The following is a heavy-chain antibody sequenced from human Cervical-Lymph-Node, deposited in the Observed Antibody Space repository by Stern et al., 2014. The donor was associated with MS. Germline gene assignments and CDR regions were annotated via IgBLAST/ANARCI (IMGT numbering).Heavy chain of an antibody. Sequence: QVQLVQSGAEVRKPGSSVKVSCKVSGATFSTNGISWLRQAPGQGPEWMVAIVLIFEKSNYIQRFRGRLTITADESANTAYMELRSLSPDDTAVYYCAREHHGGNFAAWGQGTLVTVSS. CDR3: AREHHGGNFAA. V-gene: IGHV1-69*01. CDR2: IVLIFEKS. D-gene: IGHD4-23*01. J-gene: IGHJ4*02. CDR1: GATFSTNG.